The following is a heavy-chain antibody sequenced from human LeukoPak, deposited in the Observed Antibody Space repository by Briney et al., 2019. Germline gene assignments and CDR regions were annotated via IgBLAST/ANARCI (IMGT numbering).Heavy chain of an antibody. V-gene: IGHV3-15*01. CDR1: GFTFSNAW. CDR2: IKSKTDGGTT. Sequence: GGSLRLSCAASGFTFSNAWMSWVRQAPGKGLEWAGRIKSKTDGGTTDYAAPVKGRFTISRDDSKNTLYLQMNSLKTEDTAVYYCTTGVVVPAAMGRLGYYFDYWGQGTLVTVSS. CDR3: TTGVVVPAAMGRLGYYFDY. J-gene: IGHJ4*02. D-gene: IGHD2-2*01.